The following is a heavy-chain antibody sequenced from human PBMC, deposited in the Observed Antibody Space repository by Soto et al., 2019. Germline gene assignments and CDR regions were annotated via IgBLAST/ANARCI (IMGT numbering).Heavy chain of an antibody. V-gene: IGHV3-23*01. J-gene: IGHJ4*02. CDR2: ISYDGAAT. CDR3: AKLVDSASVY. D-gene: IGHD2-2*01. Sequence: EVQLLESGGSLVQPGGSLRVSCAASGFTFTTYAMIWARQPPGKGLEWVSAISYDGAATFYVDSVKGRFTVSRDNSKNTLYLQMKSLRDEDTAVYYCAKLVDSASVYWGRGTLVTVSS. CDR1: GFTFTTYA.